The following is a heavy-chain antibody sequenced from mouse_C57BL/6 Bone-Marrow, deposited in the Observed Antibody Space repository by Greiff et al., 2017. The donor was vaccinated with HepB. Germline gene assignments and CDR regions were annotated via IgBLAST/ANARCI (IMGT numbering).Heavy chain of an antibody. D-gene: IGHD4-1*01. Sequence: VQLQQSGAELVRPGASVKLSCTASGFNIKDDYMHWVKQRPEQGLEWIGWIDPENGDTEYASKFQGKATITADTSSNTAYLQLSSLTSADTAVYYCTKSWDAGFACWGQGTLVTVSA. CDR1: GFNIKDDY. CDR2: IDPENGDT. CDR3: TKSWDAGFAC. J-gene: IGHJ3*01. V-gene: IGHV14-4*01.